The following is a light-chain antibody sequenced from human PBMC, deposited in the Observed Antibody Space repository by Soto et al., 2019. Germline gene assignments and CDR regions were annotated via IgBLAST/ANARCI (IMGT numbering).Light chain of an antibody. Sequence: EIVLTQSPATLSLSPGERATLSCRASQSVSSYLAWYQQKPGQAPRLLIYDASNRATGIPARFSGSGSGTVFPLTISILEPEDFAVYYCQQRSSWPLLTFAGGTKVEIK. CDR3: QQRSSWPLLT. CDR2: DAS. V-gene: IGKV3-11*01. J-gene: IGKJ4*01. CDR1: QSVSSY.